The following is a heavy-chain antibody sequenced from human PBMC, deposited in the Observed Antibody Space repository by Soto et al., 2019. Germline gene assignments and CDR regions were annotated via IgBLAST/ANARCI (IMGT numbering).Heavy chain of an antibody. CDR3: AREMVRGVGSAY. CDR2: ISTYNGNT. J-gene: IGHJ4*02. CDR1: GYTFTSYG. V-gene: IGHV1-18*01. Sequence: QVQLVQSGAEVKKPGASVKVSCKASGYTFTSYGISWVRQAPGQGLEWMGWISTYNGNTKYAQKAQGRVTMPTDTATSRADMELRRLSSDHTAVFYCAREMVRGVGSAYWGQGTLVTVSS. D-gene: IGHD3-10*01.